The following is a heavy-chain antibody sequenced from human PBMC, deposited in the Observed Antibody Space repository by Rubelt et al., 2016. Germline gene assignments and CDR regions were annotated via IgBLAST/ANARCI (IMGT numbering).Heavy chain of an antibody. CDR2: MNPDGSQT. CDR1: GVSISSRGYY. D-gene: IGHD3-16*01. CDR3: ARDPAWGALDM. Sequence: QLQESGPGLVKPSETLSLTCTVSGVSISSRGYYWGWIRQPPGKGLEWVADMNPDGSQTLSADSVKGRFTISRDNAKNSPYWELNSLRADETAVYYCARDPAWGALDMWGQGAVVTVSS. V-gene: IGHV3-7*03. J-gene: IGHJ3*02.